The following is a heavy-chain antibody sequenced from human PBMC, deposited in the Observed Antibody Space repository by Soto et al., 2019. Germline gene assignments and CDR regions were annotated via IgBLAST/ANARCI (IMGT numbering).Heavy chain of an antibody. D-gene: IGHD6-19*01. J-gene: IGHJ4*02. CDR3: ARDYSSASVANFDL. Sequence: QVQLVQSGAELKKPGASVKVSCKASGDTFSRFDVSWLRQVPGQGLEWMGWIRVSNGDTNYAQKFQGRVTMTTDTSTGTVFMDLRTLRPDDTALYYCARDYSSASVANFDLWGQGTLVTVSS. CDR1: GDTFSRFD. CDR2: IRVSNGDT. V-gene: IGHV1-18*01.